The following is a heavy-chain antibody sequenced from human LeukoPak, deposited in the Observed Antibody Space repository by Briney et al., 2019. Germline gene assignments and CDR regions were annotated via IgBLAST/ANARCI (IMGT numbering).Heavy chain of an antibody. J-gene: IGHJ5*02. V-gene: IGHV4-59*01. CDR2: IYYSAST. D-gene: IGHD3-10*01. CDR1: GGSISSYY. Sequence: SETLSLTCTVSGGSISSYYWSWIRQPPGKGLEWIGYIYYSASTNYNPSLKSRVTISVDTSKNQFSLKLSSVTAADTAVYYCARDLLFGSGLFDPWGQGTLVTVSS. CDR3: ARDLLFGSGLFDP.